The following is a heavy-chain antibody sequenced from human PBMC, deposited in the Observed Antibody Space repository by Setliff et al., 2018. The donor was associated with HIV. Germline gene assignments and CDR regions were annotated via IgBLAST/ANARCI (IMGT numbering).Heavy chain of an antibody. D-gene: IGHD6-6*01. CDR3: ARVPPEYSSSSQAFDI. J-gene: IGHJ3*02. CDR1: GVSISSHY. CDR2: IYTTGST. Sequence: SETLSLTCTVSGVSISSHYWSWIRQPPGKGLEWIGYIYTTGSTNYNPSLTSRVTISVDTSKNKFSLKMRSVTAADTAVYYCARVPPEYSSSSQAFDIWGQGTKVTVSS. V-gene: IGHV4-59*11.